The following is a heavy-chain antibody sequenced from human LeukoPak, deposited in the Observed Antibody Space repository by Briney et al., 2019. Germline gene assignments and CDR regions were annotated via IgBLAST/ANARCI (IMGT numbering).Heavy chain of an antibody. D-gene: IGHD1-1*01. CDR1: GGSFSGYY. Sequence: SETLSLTCAVYGGSFSGYYWSWIRQPPGKGLEWIGEINHSGSTNYNPSLKSRVTISVDTSKNQFSLKLSSVTAADTAVYYCARGSSTGTRYYYYYMDVWGKGTTVTVSS. J-gene: IGHJ6*03. CDR2: INHSGST. V-gene: IGHV4-34*01. CDR3: ARGSSTGTRYYYYYMDV.